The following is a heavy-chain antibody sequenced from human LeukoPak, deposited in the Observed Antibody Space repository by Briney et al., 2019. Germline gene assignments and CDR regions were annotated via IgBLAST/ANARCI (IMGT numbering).Heavy chain of an antibody. D-gene: IGHD4-17*01. V-gene: IGHV3-43*02. CDR1: EFTFDDYA. Sequence: PGGSLRLSCAASEFTFDDYAMHWVRQAPGQGLEWVSLISGDGGSTYYADSVKGRFTIPRDNSKNSLYLQMNSLRTEDTALYYCAKDSNQYGDYFDYWGQGTLVTVSS. CDR3: AKDSNQYGDYFDY. CDR2: ISGDGGST. J-gene: IGHJ4*02.